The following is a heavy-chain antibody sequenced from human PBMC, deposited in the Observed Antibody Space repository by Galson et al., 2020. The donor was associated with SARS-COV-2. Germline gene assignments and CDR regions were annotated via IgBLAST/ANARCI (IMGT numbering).Heavy chain of an antibody. V-gene: IGHV4-31*03. CDR2: IDDSGST. CDR3: ARDRGKLELWKTGGGFDH. Sequence: ASETLSLTCPVSGGSIRSGGYYWNWIRQHPGKGLEWIGDIDDSGSTHYNPSLKSRVTISVDTSKNQFSLKLSSVTAADTAVYYCARDRGKLELWKTGGGFDHWGQGTLVNVSS. CDR1: GGSIRSGGYY. D-gene: IGHD5-18*01. J-gene: IGHJ4*02.